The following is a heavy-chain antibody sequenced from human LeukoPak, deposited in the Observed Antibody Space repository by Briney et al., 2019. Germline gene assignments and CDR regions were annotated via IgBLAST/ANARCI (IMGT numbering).Heavy chain of an antibody. Sequence: GGSLRLSCAASGFTFSSYSMNWVRQAPGKGLEWVSSISSSSSYIYYADSVKGRFTISRDNAKNSLYLQMNSLRAEDCARDSPIVGSSWYMENYFDYWGQGTLVTVSS. D-gene: IGHD6-13*01. V-gene: IGHV3-21*01. CDR2: ISSSSSYI. CDR1: GFTFSSYS. CDR3: IVGSSWYMENYFDY. J-gene: IGHJ4*02.